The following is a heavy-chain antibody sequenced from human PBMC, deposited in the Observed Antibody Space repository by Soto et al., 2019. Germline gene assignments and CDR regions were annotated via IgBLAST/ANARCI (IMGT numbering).Heavy chain of an antibody. CDR3: AKAPGGDLDY. J-gene: IGHJ4*02. CDR1: GFTFSSYA. Sequence: GESLKISCAASGFTFSSYAMSWVRQAPGKGLEWVSAISGSGGSTYYADSVKGRFTISRDNSKNTLYLQMNSLRAEDTAVYYCAKAPGGDLDYWGQGTLVTVSS. V-gene: IGHV3-23*01. CDR2: ISGSGGST. D-gene: IGHD2-21*01.